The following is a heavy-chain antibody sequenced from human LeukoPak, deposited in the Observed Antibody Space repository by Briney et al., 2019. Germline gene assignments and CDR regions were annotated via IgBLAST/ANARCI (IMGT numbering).Heavy chain of an antibody. J-gene: IGHJ6*03. D-gene: IGHD3-10*01. Sequence: ASVKVSCKASGYTFTGYYMHWVRHAPGQGLEWMGWINPNSGGTNYAQKFQGRVTMTRDTSISTAYMELSRLRSDDTAVYYCASIGELVPYYYYYMDVWGKGTTVTVSS. CDR1: GYTFTGYY. V-gene: IGHV1-2*02. CDR2: INPNSGGT. CDR3: ASIGELVPYYYYYMDV.